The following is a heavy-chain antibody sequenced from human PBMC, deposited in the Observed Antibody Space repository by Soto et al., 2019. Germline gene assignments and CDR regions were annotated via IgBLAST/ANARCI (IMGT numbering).Heavy chain of an antibody. D-gene: IGHD3-22*01. Sequence: EVQLVESGGGLVQPGESLRLSCADSGFTFSSYWMHWVRQAPGKGLGWVARINSDGSSTSYADSVKGRFTISRDNAKNTLYLHMNSLRAEDTAVYYCARLRAYYESSGYYYWGQGTLVTVSS. J-gene: IGHJ4*02. CDR3: ARLRAYYESSGYYY. CDR1: GFTFSSYW. V-gene: IGHV3-74*01. CDR2: INSDGSST.